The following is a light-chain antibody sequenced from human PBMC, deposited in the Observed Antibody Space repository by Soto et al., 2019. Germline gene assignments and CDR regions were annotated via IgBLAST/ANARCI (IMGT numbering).Light chain of an antibody. CDR1: SSDVGSYNY. V-gene: IGLV2-14*01. CDR3: SSYTSISTLV. Sequence: QSVLTQLASVSGSPGQSITISCTGTSSDVGSYNYVSWYQQHPGKAPKLMIYEVSNRPSGVSNRFSGSKSGNTASLTISGLQAEDEADYYCSSYTSISTLVFGGGTKVTVL. J-gene: IGLJ2*01. CDR2: EVS.